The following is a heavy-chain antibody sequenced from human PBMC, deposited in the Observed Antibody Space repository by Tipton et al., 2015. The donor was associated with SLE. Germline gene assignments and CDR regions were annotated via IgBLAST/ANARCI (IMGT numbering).Heavy chain of an antibody. J-gene: IGHJ6*02. V-gene: IGHV4-31*03. CDR3: ARRPHYYYYGMDV. Sequence: TLSLTCTVSGGSINSGGYYWSWIRQHPGKGLEWIGYIYYTGSTFYNPSLNSRLTISVDTSKNQFSLKLSSVTAADTAVYYCARRPHYYYYGMDVWGQGTTVTVSS. CDR1: GGSINSGGYY. CDR2: IYYTGST.